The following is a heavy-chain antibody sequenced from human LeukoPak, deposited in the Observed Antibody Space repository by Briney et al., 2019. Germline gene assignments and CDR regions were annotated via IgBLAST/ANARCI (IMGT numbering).Heavy chain of an antibody. D-gene: IGHD3-22*01. Sequence: GRSLRLSCAASGFTFDGYAMHWVRQAPGKGLEWVSGISWNSGSIGYADSVKGRFTISRDNAKNSLYLQMNSLRAEDTALYYCAKGQDSSGYYALDYWGQGTLATVSS. J-gene: IGHJ4*02. V-gene: IGHV3-9*01. CDR3: AKGQDSSGYYALDY. CDR1: GFTFDGYA. CDR2: ISWNSGSI.